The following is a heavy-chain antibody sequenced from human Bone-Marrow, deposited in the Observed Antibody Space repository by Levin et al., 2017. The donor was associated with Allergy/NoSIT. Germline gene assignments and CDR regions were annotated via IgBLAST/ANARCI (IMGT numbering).Heavy chain of an antibody. J-gene: IGHJ4*02. D-gene: IGHD6-6*01. CDR1: GFTFDDYA. Sequence: GGSLRLSCAASGFTFDDYAMHWVRQAPGKGLEWVSGISWNSGSIGYADSVKGRFTISRDNAKNSLYLQMNSLRAEDTALYYCAKDLTPHYSSSSGPVGYWGQGTLVTVSS. CDR2: ISWNSGSI. CDR3: AKDLTPHYSSSSGPVGY. V-gene: IGHV3-9*01.